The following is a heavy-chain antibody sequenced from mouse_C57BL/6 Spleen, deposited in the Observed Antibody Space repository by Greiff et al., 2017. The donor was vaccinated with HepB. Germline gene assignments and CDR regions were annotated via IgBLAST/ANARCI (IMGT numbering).Heavy chain of an antibody. J-gene: IGHJ2*01. CDR3: ARHRANYYFDY. V-gene: IGHV5-9*01. D-gene: IGHD1-1*01. CDR1: GFTFSSYT. CDR2: ISGGGGNT. Sequence: VQLKESGGGLVKPGGSLKLSCAASGFTFSSYTMSWVRQTPEKRLEWVATISGGGGNTYYPDSVKGRFTISRDNAKNTLYLQMSSLRSEDTALYYCARHRANYYFDYWGQGTTLTVSS.